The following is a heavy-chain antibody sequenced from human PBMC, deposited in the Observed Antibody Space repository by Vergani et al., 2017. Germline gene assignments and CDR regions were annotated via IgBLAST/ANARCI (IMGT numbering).Heavy chain of an antibody. CDR2: NSGSSSYV. CDR3: ARGLWDCTHIRCSPPSY. D-gene: IGHD2-8*01. V-gene: IGHV3-21*02. Sequence: EVQLVESGGGLVKPGGSLRLSCAASGFSFSSSSMNWVRQAPGKGLEWVASNSGSSSYVFYRDSVEGRFTITRDNAKKSVYLQMNSLRAEDTAMYFCARGLWDCTHIRCSPPSYWGQGTQVTVSS. J-gene: IGHJ4*02. CDR1: GFSFSSSS.